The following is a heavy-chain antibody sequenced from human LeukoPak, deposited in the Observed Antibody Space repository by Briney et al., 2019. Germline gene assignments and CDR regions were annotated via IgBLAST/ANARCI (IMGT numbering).Heavy chain of an antibody. CDR3: AKDKSYYYDSGSYGLDY. D-gene: IGHD3-10*01. CDR1: GFTFSSCA. V-gene: IGHV3-23*01. CDR2: ISGSGGST. J-gene: IGHJ4*02. Sequence: QPGGSLRLSCAASGFTFSSCAMSWVRQAPGKGLEWVSAISGSGGSTYYADSVKGRFTISRDNSKNTLYLQMNSLRAEDTAVYYCAKDKSYYYDSGSYGLDYWGQGTLVTVSS.